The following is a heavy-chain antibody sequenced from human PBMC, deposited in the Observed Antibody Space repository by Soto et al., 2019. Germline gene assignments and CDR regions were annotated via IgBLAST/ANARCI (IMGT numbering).Heavy chain of an antibody. J-gene: IGHJ5*01. V-gene: IGHV4-39*01. CDR3: ARRERYYGSPGWFDP. CDR1: GASINNFAYY. D-gene: IGHD3-10*01. CDR2: VYYNENT. Sequence: QLQLRESGPGLVRPSETLSLTCSVSGASINNFAYYWGWIRQPPGKGLEWIGTVYYNENTYYNPSLRSRVAISVDTAKSLSSLNLRSVTAADTAVYFCARRERYYGSPGWFDPWGQGTLVTVSS.